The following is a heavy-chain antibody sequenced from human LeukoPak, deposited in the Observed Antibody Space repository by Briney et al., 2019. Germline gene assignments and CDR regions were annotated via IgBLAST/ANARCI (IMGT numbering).Heavy chain of an antibody. D-gene: IGHD5/OR15-5a*01. J-gene: IGHJ6*02. Sequence: ASVKVSCKASGGTFISYAISWVRQAPGQGLEWMGRIIPILGIANYAQKFQSRVTITADKSTSTAYMELSSLRSEDTAVYYCARRRSTDAYYYYGVDVWGQGTTVTVSS. V-gene: IGHV1-69*04. CDR1: GGTFISYA. CDR3: ARRRSTDAYYYYGVDV. CDR2: IIPILGIA.